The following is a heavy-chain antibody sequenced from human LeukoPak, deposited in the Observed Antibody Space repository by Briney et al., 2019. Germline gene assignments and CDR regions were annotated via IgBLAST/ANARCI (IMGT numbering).Heavy chain of an antibody. J-gene: IGHJ4*02. CDR1: GGSISSYY. V-gene: IGHV4-59*01. D-gene: IGHD3-22*01. CDR3: ARDKGAHYYDSSGYYFDY. Sequence: SETLSLTCTVSGGSISSYYWSWIRQPPGKGLEGIGYIYYSGSTNYNPSLKSRVTISVDTSKNQFSLKLSSVTAADTAVYYCARDKGAHYYDSSGYYFDYWGQGTLVTVSS. CDR2: IYYSGST.